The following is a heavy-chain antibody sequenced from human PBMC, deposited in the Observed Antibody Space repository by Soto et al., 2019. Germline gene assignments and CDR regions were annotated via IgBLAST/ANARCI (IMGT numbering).Heavy chain of an antibody. J-gene: IGHJ5*02. CDR3: ARVLTSSSGPDL. V-gene: IGHV1-2*02. D-gene: IGHD6-6*01. Sequence: GASVKVSCKASGYTFTGYYIHWVRQAPGQGLEWMGWINPNNGGTVYAEKFQGRVTMTSDTSLSTAYVELSRLRSDDSAFYYCARVLTSSSGPDLWGQGTLVTVSS. CDR1: GYTFTGYY. CDR2: INPNNGGT.